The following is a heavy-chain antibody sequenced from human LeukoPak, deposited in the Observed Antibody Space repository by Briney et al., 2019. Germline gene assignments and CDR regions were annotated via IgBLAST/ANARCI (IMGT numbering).Heavy chain of an antibody. CDR2: IIPIFGTA. Sequence: SVKVSCKASGGTFSSYAISWVRQAPGQGLEWMGGIIPIFGTANYAQKFQGRVTITADESTSTAYMELSSLRSEDTAVYYCAREGDCSSTSCYEDYYYGMDVWGQGTTVTVSS. CDR3: AREGDCSSTSCYEDYYYGMDV. CDR1: GGTFSSYA. J-gene: IGHJ6*02. V-gene: IGHV1-69*13. D-gene: IGHD2-2*01.